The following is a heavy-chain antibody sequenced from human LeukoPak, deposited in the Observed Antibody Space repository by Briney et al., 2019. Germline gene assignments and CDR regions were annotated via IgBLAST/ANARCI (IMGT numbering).Heavy chain of an antibody. CDR2: ISYDGSYK. D-gene: IGHD2-2*01. J-gene: IGHJ5*02. CDR1: GFTFSSYA. CDR3: AREIMLPAANPSAWFDP. Sequence: GGSLRLSCAASGFTFSSYAMHWVRQAPGKGLEWVAVISYDGSYKYYADSVKGRFTISRDNSTTTLYLKMHSLRAEDTAVYYCAREIMLPAANPSAWFDPWGQGTLVTVSP. V-gene: IGHV3-30*01.